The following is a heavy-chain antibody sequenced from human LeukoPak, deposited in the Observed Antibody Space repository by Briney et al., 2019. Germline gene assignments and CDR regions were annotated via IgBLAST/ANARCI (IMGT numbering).Heavy chain of an antibody. CDR3: AKDDYVVMGSFDY. J-gene: IGHJ4*02. Sequence: QAGGSLRLSCAASGFTFSSYAMSWVRQAPGKGLEWVSGINDSGGSTYYADSVRGRFTISRDNSKSTLYLQMNSLRAEDTAVYYCAKDDYVVMGSFDYWGQGTLVTVSS. V-gene: IGHV3-23*01. CDR2: INDSGGST. CDR1: GFTFSSYA. D-gene: IGHD3-16*01.